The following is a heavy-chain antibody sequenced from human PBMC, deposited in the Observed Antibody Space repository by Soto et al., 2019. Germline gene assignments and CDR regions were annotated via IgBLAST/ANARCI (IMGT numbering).Heavy chain of an antibody. D-gene: IGHD3-9*01. CDR1: GGSIISSSDY. CDR3: ASRDILTGYDY. Sequence: PSETLCLTCTVSGGSIISSSDYWGWIRQPPGKGLEWIGSIYYSGSTYYNPSLKSRVTISVDTSKNQFSLKLSSVTAADTAVYYCASRDILTGYDYWGQGTLVTVSS. V-gene: IGHV4-39*01. CDR2: IYYSGST. J-gene: IGHJ4*02.